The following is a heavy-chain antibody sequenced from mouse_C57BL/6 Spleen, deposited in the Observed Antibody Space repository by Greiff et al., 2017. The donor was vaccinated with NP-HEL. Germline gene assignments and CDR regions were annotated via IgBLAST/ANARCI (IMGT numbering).Heavy chain of an antibody. CDR2: IYPRSGNT. J-gene: IGHJ2*01. CDR1: GYTFTSYG. D-gene: IGHD2-3*01. V-gene: IGHV1-81*01. Sequence: QVQLQQSGAELARPGASVKLSCKASGYTFTSYGISWVKQRPGQGLEWIGEIYPRSGNTYYNEKFKGKATLTADKSSSTAYMELRSLTSEDSAVYFCASGIYDGYYGGDWGQGTTLTVSS. CDR3: ASGIYDGYYGGD.